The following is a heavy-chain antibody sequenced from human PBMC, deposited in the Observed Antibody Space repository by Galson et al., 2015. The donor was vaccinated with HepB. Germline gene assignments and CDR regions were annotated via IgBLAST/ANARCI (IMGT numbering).Heavy chain of an antibody. V-gene: IGHV3-33*01. CDR3: ARDGPQGPASRNCAFEI. CDR1: GFTFSSYG. Sequence: SLRLSCAASGFTFSSYGMHWVRQAPGKGLEWVAVIWNDGSDKQYGDSGKGRFTISRDNSKNTLYLQMNSLRAEDTAVEYCARDGPQGPASRNCAFEIWGQRTMVAVSS. CDR2: IWNDGSDK. D-gene: IGHD2-2*01. J-gene: IGHJ3*02.